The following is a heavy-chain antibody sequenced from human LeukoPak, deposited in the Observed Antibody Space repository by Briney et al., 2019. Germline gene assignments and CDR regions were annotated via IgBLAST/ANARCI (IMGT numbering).Heavy chain of an antibody. CDR1: GFTFSSYG. CDR2: IRYDGSNK. Sequence: PGGSLRLSCAASGFTFSSYGMHWVRQAPGKGLEWVAFIRYDGSNKYYADSVKGRFTISRDNSKNTLYLQMNSLRAEDTAVYYCAKDPYITDWGLNWFDPWGQGTLVTVSS. J-gene: IGHJ5*02. CDR3: AKDPYITDWGLNWFDP. D-gene: IGHD7-27*01. V-gene: IGHV3-30*02.